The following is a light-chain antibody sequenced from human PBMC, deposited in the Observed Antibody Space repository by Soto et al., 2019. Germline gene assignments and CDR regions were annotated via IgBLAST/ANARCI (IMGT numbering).Light chain of an antibody. CDR3: QSYDDSLGGFYV. CDR2: GVN. J-gene: IGLJ1*01. Sequence: QSVLTQPPSVSGAPGQRVTISCTGSSSNIGAEYGIRWYQHLPGTAPKLLIYGVNSRPSGVPDRFSGSKSGSSASLAIAGLQPEDEADYYCQSYDDSLGGFYVFGTGTKLTVL. V-gene: IGLV1-40*01. CDR1: SSNIGAEYG.